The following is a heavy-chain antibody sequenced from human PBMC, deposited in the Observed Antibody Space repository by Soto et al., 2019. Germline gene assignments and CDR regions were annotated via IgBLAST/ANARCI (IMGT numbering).Heavy chain of an antibody. V-gene: IGHV5-51*01. D-gene: IGHD3-10*01. J-gene: IGHJ6*02. CDR2: IYPGDSDT. CDR3: ARRSGDRSRSYGLGV. CDR1: GYTFTTYC. Sequence: PGESLKISCKAYGYTFTTYCIGWVLQMPGKGLEWMAIIYPGDSDTSYSPSFQGQVTISADKSINSAYLQWSILKASDTAMSYCARRSGDRSRSYGLGVWGQGTTVNVSS.